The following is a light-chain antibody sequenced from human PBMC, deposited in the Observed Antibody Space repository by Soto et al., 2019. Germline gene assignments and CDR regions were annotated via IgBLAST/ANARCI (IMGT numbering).Light chain of an antibody. CDR1: QSVDTTF. V-gene: IGKV3-20*01. J-gene: IGKJ1*01. Sequence: EIVLTQSPGSLSLSPGQRATLSCRASQSVDTTFFAWYQKKPGQAPRLLIYGASKRATGLPDRFSGSGSGTDFTLIISXLEPEDFAVYYCQQYMSSVTFGQGTKVEIK. CDR2: GAS. CDR3: QQYMSSVT.